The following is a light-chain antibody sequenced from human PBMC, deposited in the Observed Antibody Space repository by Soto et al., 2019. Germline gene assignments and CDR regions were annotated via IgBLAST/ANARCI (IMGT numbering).Light chain of an antibody. J-gene: IGKJ5*01. V-gene: IGKV3-15*01. CDR3: QQRSSWPIT. CDR1: QSVRSK. Sequence: EIVMTQSPDTLSVSPGETVTLSCRASQSVRSKLAWYQQKPGQAPRLFIYGASTRATGIPARFSGSGSGTDFTLTISRLEPEDFAVYYCQQRSSWPITFGQGTRLEIK. CDR2: GAS.